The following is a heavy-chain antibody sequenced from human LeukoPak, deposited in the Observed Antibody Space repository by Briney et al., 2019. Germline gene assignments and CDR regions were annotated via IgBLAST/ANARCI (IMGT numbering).Heavy chain of an antibody. J-gene: IGHJ4*02. D-gene: IGHD5-24*01. CDR3: TRVGYIDEGIDY. CDR1: RFPFSSYW. CDR2: IKQDGSKK. Sequence: PGGSLRLSCVASRFPFSSYWMTWVRQAPGKGLEWVANIKQDGSKKSYVDSVKGRFTISRDNAKNSLYLQMNSLRAEDTAIHYCTRVGYIDEGIDYWGQGTLVTVSS. V-gene: IGHV3-7*04.